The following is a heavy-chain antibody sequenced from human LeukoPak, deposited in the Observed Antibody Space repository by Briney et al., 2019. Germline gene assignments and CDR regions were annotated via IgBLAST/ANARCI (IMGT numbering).Heavy chain of an antibody. V-gene: IGHV3-23*01. CDR1: GFTFSSYA. CDR3: XXXXXXXAGTLYFDY. CDR2: ISGSGGST. Sequence: GGSLRLSCAASGFTFSSYAMSWVRQAPGKGLEWVSAISGSGGSTYYADSVKGRFTISRDNSKNTLYLQMNSLRAEDTAVYYCXXXXXXXAGTLYFDYWGQGTLVTVSS. D-gene: IGHD6-13*01. J-gene: IGHJ4*02.